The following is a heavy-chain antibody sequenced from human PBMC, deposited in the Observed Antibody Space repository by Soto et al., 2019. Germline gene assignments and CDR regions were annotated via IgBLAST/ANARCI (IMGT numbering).Heavy chain of an antibody. Sequence: GGSLRLSCAASGFTFSDYWMHWVRQAPGKGLEWVSRIKRGGSTTNYADSVKGRFTISRDNAKNTLYLKMNNLRAEDTGVYYCAKGLINGRWYAADWGQGSLVTVSS. CDR2: IKRGGSTT. CDR1: GFTFSDYW. V-gene: IGHV3-74*01. D-gene: IGHD6-13*01. J-gene: IGHJ4*02. CDR3: AKGLINGRWYAAD.